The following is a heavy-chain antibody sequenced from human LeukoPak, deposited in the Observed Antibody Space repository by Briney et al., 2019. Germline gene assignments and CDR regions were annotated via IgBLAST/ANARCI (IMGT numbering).Heavy chain of an antibody. CDR1: GFTFSTYA. CDR2: IWYDGSNK. D-gene: IGHD2-15*01. J-gene: IGHJ4*02. CDR3: ARSQYCSGGSCYRLGDY. V-gene: IGHV3-33*01. Sequence: GGSLRLSCAASGFTFSTYAMHWVRQAPGKGLEWVAVIWYDGSNKYYADSVKGRFTISRDNSKNTLYLQMDSLRAEDTAVYYCARSQYCSGGSCYRLGDYWGQGTLVTVSS.